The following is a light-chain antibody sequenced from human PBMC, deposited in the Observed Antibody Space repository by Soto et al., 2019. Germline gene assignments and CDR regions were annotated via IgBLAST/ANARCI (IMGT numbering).Light chain of an antibody. CDR2: GAS. Sequence: ENVLTQSPGTLYLSPGERATLSCRASQSVSSSFLAWFQQKPGQAPRLIIYGASTRGSGIPDRFSGSGSGTDFTLTIIRLEPEDFAVYYCQQYGSSPYTFGQGTKLEIK. J-gene: IGKJ2*01. V-gene: IGKV3-20*01. CDR3: QQYGSSPYT. CDR1: QSVSSSF.